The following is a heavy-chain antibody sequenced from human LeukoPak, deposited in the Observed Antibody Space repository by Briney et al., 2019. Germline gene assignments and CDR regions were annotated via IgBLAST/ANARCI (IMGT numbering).Heavy chain of an antibody. CDR3: ASFGYSYGENYYYYMDV. Sequence: SETLSLTCTVSGGSISSYYWSWIRQPPGKGLEWIGYIYYSGSTNHNPSLKSRVTISVDTSKNQFSLKLSSVTAADTAVYYCASFGYSYGENYYYYMDVWGKGTTVTVSS. J-gene: IGHJ6*03. CDR1: GGSISSYY. CDR2: IYYSGST. V-gene: IGHV4-59*01. D-gene: IGHD5-18*01.